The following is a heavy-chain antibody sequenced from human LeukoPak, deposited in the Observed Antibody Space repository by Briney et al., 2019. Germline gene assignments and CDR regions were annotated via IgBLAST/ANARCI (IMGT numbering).Heavy chain of an antibody. V-gene: IGHV3-23*01. Sequence: GGSLRLSCAASGFTFSNNGMTWVRQAPGKGMEWVTGISDGGDTTYDAGSVEGRFTVSRDNSKNILYLQMNSLRAEDTAIYYCAKTQGFFDHWGQGSLVTVSS. CDR3: AKTQGFFDH. CDR2: ISDGGDTT. CDR1: GFTFSNNG. J-gene: IGHJ4*02.